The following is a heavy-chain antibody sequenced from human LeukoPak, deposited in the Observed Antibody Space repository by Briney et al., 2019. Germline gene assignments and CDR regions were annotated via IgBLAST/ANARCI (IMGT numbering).Heavy chain of an antibody. CDR2: IYYSGST. CDR1: GGSISSSSYY. D-gene: IGHD1-26*01. CDR3: ASGTGGPRLRN. Sequence: PSETLSLTCTVSGGSISSSSYYWGWIRQPPGKGLEWIGSIYYSGSTYYNPSLKSRVTISVDTSKNQFSLKLSSVTAADTAVYYCASGTGGPRLRNWGQGTLVTVSS. J-gene: IGHJ4*02. V-gene: IGHV4-39*01.